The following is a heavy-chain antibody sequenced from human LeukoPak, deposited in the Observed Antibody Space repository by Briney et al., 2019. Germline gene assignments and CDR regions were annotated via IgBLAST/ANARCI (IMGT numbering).Heavy chain of an antibody. CDR2: ISGSGGST. Sequence: GSLRLSCAASGFTFSSYAMSWVRQAPGKGLEWVSAISGSGGSTYYADSVKGRFTISRDNSKNTLYLQMNSLRAEDTAVYYCAKDRTLNDFWSGYYISGYNWFDPWGQGTLVTVSS. CDR1: GFTFSSYA. J-gene: IGHJ5*02. D-gene: IGHD3-3*01. CDR3: AKDRTLNDFWSGYYISGYNWFDP. V-gene: IGHV3-23*01.